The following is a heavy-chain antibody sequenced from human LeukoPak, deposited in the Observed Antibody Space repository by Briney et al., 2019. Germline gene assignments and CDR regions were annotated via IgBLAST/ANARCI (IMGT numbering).Heavy chain of an antibody. CDR1: GGSISSLY. CDR2: IYYTGST. V-gene: IGHV4-59*08. D-gene: IGHD6-6*01. Sequence: TETLSLTCSVSGGSISSLYWSWIRQPPGKGLEWIGYIYYTGSTNYNPSLKSRVTMFVDMSKNQFSLRLSSVTAADTAVYYCARHRAYSSSSPFDYWGQGTLVTVSS. CDR3: ARHRAYSSSSPFDY. J-gene: IGHJ4*02.